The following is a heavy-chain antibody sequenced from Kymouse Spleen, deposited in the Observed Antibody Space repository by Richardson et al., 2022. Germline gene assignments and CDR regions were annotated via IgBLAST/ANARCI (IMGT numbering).Heavy chain of an antibody. CDR2: ISGSGGST. CDR3: AKDGDTMVRGAPNWFDP. CDR1: GFTFSSYA. J-gene: IGHJ5*02. V-gene: IGHV3-23*04. D-gene: IGHD3-10*01. Sequence: EVQLVESGGGLVQPGGSLRLSCAASGFTFSSYAMSWVRQAPGKGLEWVSAISGSGGSTYYADSVKGRFTISRDNSKNTLYLQMNSLRAEDTAVYYCAKDGDTMVRGAPNWFDPWGQGTLVTVSS.